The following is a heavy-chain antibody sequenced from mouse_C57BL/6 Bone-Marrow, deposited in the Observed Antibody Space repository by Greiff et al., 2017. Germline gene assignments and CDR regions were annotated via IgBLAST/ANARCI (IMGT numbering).Heavy chain of an antibody. CDR3: ARGPYYYGSSYALDY. V-gene: IGHV1-19*01. Sequence: VQLQQSGPVLVKPGASVKMSCKASGYTFTDYYMNWVKQSHGKSLEWIGVINPYNGGTSYNQKFKGKATLTVDKSSSTAYMELNSLTSEDSAVYYGARGPYYYGSSYALDYWGQGTSVTVSS. CDR1: GYTFTDYY. D-gene: IGHD1-1*01. J-gene: IGHJ4*01. CDR2: INPYNGGT.